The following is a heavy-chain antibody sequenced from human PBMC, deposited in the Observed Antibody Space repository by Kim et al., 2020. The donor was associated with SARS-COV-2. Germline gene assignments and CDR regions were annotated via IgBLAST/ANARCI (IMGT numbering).Heavy chain of an antibody. D-gene: IGHD3-10*01. CDR3: AREFVWFGELLPYYYYYYGMDV. CDR1: GFTFSSYA. J-gene: IGHJ6*02. CDR2: IDGSGGST. V-gene: IGHV3-23*01. Sequence: GGSLRLSCAASGFTFSSYAMSWVRQAPGKGLEWVSAIDGSGGSTSYADSVKGRFTISRDNSKNTLYLQMNSLRAEDTAVYYCAREFVWFGELLPYYYYYYGMDVWGQGTTVTVSS.